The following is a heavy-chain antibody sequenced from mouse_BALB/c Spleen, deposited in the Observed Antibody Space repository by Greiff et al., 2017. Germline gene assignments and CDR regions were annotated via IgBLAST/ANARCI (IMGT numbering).Heavy chain of an antibody. Sequence: VQLQQSGAELVKPGASVKLSCTASGFNIKDTYMHWVKQRPEQGLEWIGRIDPANGNTKYDPKFQGKATITADTSSNTAYLQLSSLTSEDTAVYYCARGGYYGNYDFFDYWGQGTTLTVSS. D-gene: IGHD2-1*01. J-gene: IGHJ2*01. V-gene: IGHV14-3*02. CDR3: ARGGYYGNYDFFDY. CDR2: IDPANGNT. CDR1: GFNIKDTY.